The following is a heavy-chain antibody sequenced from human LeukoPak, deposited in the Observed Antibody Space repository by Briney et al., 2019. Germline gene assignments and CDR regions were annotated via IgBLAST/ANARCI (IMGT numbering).Heavy chain of an antibody. CDR1: GYTFTTFG. Sequence: ASVKGSCKASGYTFTTFGFSWVRLAPGQGLDWIGCISAYNGDTNYAQKFQGRLTMTTDTSTNTAYMELRSLRSDDTAVYYCARDHSSSGQLFDYWGQGTPVTVSS. D-gene: IGHD6-13*01. CDR3: ARDHSSSGQLFDY. V-gene: IGHV1-18*01. J-gene: IGHJ4*02. CDR2: ISAYNGDT.